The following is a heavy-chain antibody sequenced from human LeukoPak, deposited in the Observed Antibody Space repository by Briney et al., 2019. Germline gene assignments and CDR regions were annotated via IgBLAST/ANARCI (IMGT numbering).Heavy chain of an antibody. V-gene: IGHV3-7*01. D-gene: IGHD3-22*01. CDR2: IKQDGSEK. CDR1: GFTFSSYG. CDR3: ARDEDGYYY. Sequence: GRSLRLSCAASGFTFSSYGMHWVRQAPGKGLEWVANIKQDGSEKYYVDSVKGRFTISRDNAKNSLYLQMNSLRAEDTAVYYCARDEDGYYYWGQGTLVTVSS. J-gene: IGHJ4*02.